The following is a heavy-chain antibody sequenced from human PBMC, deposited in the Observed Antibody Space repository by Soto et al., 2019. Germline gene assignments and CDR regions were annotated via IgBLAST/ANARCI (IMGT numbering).Heavy chain of an antibody. CDR1: GYTFTSYG. J-gene: IGHJ5*02. CDR2: ISAYNGNT. V-gene: IGHV1-18*01. CDR3: ARGRPIFGVVPYSWFDP. Sequence: ASVKVSCKASGYTFTSYGISWVRQAPGQGLEWMGWISAYNGNTNYAQKLQGRVTMTTDTSTSTAYMELRSLRSDDTAVYYCARGRPIFGVVPYSWFDPWGQGTLVTVSS. D-gene: IGHD3-3*01.